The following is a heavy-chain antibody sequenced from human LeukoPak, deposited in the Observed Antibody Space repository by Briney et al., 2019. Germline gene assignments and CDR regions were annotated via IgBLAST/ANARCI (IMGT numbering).Heavy chain of an antibody. Sequence: GGSLRLSCAASGFIVSDNYMSWVRQAPGKGLEWVAFIRYDGSNKYYADSVKGRFTISRDNSENTLYLQMNSLRPEDTAVYYCAKSFLDYYDYFDFWGQGTLVTVSS. J-gene: IGHJ4*02. CDR2: IRYDGSNK. CDR1: GFIVSDNY. D-gene: IGHD3-16*01. CDR3: AKSFLDYYDYFDF. V-gene: IGHV3-30*02.